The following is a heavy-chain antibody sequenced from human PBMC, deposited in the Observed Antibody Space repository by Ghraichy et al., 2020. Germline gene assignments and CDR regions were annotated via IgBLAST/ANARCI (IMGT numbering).Heavy chain of an antibody. J-gene: IGHJ4*02. D-gene: IGHD3-22*01. CDR2: MYHSGST. V-gene: IGHV4-4*02. Sequence: SETLSLTCAVSGGSISSSNWWSWVRQPPGKGLEWIGEMYHSGSTNYNPSLKSRVTISVDTSKNQFSLKLSSVTAADTAVYYCARAPYYYDNRREFDYWGQGTLVTVSS. CDR1: GGSISSSNW. CDR3: ARAPYYYDNRREFDY.